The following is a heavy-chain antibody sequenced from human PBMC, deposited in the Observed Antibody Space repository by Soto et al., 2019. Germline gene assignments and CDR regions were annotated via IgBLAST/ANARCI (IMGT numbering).Heavy chain of an antibody. CDR1: GYSITSGFY. D-gene: IGHD2-15*01. J-gene: IGHJ4*02. CDR2: ISYSAKT. V-gene: IGHV4-38-2*01. CDR3: TTGPAASLFRSDS. Sequence: KPSETLSLTCGVSGYSITSGFYWGWVRQSPGKGLEWIGSISYSAKTFYNPSLASRLSIAVDTAKNQFSLRLTSVTAADTALYYCTTGPAASLFRSDSWGQPTLVTASS.